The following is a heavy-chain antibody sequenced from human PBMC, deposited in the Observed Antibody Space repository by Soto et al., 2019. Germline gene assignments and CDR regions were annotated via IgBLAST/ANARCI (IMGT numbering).Heavy chain of an antibody. D-gene: IGHD5-12*01. CDR3: AKDRKFCPRGFSCEYSGYGSPYFDY. CDR2: ISGSGGST. V-gene: IGHV3-23*01. CDR1: GFTFSSYA. J-gene: IGHJ4*02. Sequence: GGSLRLSCAASGFTFSSYAMSWVRQAPGKGLEWVSAISGSGGSTYYADSVKGRFTISRDNSKNTLYLQMNSLRAEDTVVYYCAKDRKFCPRGFSCEYSGYGSPYFDYWGQGTLVTVSS.